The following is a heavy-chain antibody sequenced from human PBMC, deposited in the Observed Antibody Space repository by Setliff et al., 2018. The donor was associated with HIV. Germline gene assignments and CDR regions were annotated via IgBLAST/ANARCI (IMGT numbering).Heavy chain of an antibody. Sequence: ASVKVSCKASGYTFTDYYLHWVRQGPGQGLEWMGWINPNSGDTNYTQKFQGRVTMTRDTSIRTAYMELSSLTSDDTAVYYCARQLSNSLDYWGQGTLVTVSS. J-gene: IGHJ4*02. CDR1: GYTFTDYY. CDR2: INPNSGDT. D-gene: IGHD7-27*01. CDR3: ARQLSNSLDY. V-gene: IGHV1-2*02.